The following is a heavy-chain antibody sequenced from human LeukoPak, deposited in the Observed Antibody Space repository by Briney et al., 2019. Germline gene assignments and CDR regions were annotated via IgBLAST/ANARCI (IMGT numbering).Heavy chain of an antibody. D-gene: IGHD2-21*02. CDR1: GDSISGYY. CDR3: ARRARLTASSGFNYYAMDV. V-gene: IGHV4-59*08. Sequence: PSETLSLTCTVSGDSISGYYWSWIRQPPGKGLEWIWYVYYSGSTNYNPSLKSRLTISVDTSKKQFSLKLSSVTAADTAVYYCARRARLTASSGFNYYAMDVWGQGTTVIVSS. CDR2: VYYSGST. J-gene: IGHJ6*02.